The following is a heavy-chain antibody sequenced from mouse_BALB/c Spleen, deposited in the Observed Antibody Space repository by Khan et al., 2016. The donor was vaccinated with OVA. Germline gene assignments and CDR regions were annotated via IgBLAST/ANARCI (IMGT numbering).Heavy chain of an antibody. CDR1: GYTFSSYW. V-gene: IGHV1-9*01. CDR3: ARWNYYGSSSWFGY. D-gene: IGHD1-1*01. Sequence: QIQLVQSGAELMKPGASVKISCKATGYTFSSYWIEWVKQRPGHGLEWIGEILPGSGRNNYNEKFKGKATFTADTSSNTAYMQLSNLTSDDSAVYYCARWNYYGSSSWFGYWGQGTLVTVSA. J-gene: IGHJ3*01. CDR2: ILPGSGRN.